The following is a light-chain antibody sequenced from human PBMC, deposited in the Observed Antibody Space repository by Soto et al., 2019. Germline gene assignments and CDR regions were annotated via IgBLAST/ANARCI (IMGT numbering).Light chain of an antibody. V-gene: IGLV2-8*01. Sequence: QSVLTQPPSASGSTGQSVTISCTGTSSDVGAYIYVSWYQQHPGTAPKLIIYEVNKRPSGVPDRFSGSRSGNTASLTVSGRQPEDAADYYCSSYAGNHNLVFGGGTK. CDR3: SSYAGNHNLV. CDR1: SSDVGAYIY. CDR2: EVN. J-gene: IGLJ2*01.